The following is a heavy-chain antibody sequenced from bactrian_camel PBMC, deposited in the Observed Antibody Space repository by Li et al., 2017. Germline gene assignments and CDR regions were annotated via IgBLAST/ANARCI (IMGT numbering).Heavy chain of an antibody. D-gene: IGHD6*01. V-gene: IGHV3S31*01. CDR1: GFTFSGYY. CDR3: AASIARMVAGTTADFGY. Sequence: VQLVESGGGLVPPGGSLRLSCAASGFTFSGYYMNWVRQAPGKGLEWVSGINRGGDITYYADSVKGRFTISKDNAKNTLYLQMNSLKPGDTAMYYCAASIARMVAGTTADFGYWGQGTQVTVS. CDR2: INRGGDIT. J-gene: IGHJ6*01.